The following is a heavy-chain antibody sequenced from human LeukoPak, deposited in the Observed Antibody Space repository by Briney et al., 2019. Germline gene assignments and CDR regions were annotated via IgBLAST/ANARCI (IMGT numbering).Heavy chain of an antibody. Sequence: GGSLRLSCAASGFTFSSYSMNWVRQAPGKGLEWVSSISSSSSYIYYADSVKGRFTISRDNAKNSLYLQMNSLRAEDTAVYYCARVASSGYYYPLDYWGQGTLVTVSS. V-gene: IGHV3-21*01. CDR3: ARVASSGYYYPLDY. CDR1: GFTFSSYS. D-gene: IGHD3-22*01. J-gene: IGHJ4*02. CDR2: ISSSSSYI.